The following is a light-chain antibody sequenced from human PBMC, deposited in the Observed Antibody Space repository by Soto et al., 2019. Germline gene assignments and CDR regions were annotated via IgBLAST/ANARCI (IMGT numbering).Light chain of an antibody. V-gene: IGKV1-39*01. CDR2: AAS. Sequence: DIQMTQSPSSLSASVGDRVTITCRASQSISSYLNWYQQKPGKAPKLLIYAASSLRSGVPSRFSGSGSGTDFTLTISSLQPEDFATYYCQQSDSTLTWTFGLGTKVDIK. CDR1: QSISSY. J-gene: IGKJ1*01. CDR3: QQSDSTLTWT.